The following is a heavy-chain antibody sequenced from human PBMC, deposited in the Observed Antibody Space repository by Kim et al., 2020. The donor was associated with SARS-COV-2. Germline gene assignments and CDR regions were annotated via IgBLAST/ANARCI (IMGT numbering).Heavy chain of an antibody. V-gene: IGHV1-8*02. Sequence: ASVKVSCKASGYTFTSYAIIWVRQATGQGLEWMGWMNTNSGNTTYAQGFQGRVILTMDTSVSTASLQMSSLRSEDTAVYYCARQLAGWYDCGGQGTLVTV. D-gene: IGHD6-19*01. CDR2: MNTNSGNT. CDR1: GYTFTSYA. J-gene: IGHJ4*02. CDR3: ARQLAGWYDC.